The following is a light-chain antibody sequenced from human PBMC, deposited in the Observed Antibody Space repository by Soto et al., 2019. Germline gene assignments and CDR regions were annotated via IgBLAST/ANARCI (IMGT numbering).Light chain of an antibody. J-gene: IGLJ1*01. V-gene: IGLV2-14*01. CDR1: SSDVGGYDY. Sequence: QSVLTQPASVSGSPGQSITISCTGTSSDVGGYDYVSWYQLHPGKAPKLMVFEVSNRPSGVSYRFSGSKSGNTASLTISGLQAEDEADYFCSSYAIGNAYLLGTGTKVTV. CDR3: SSYAIGNAYL. CDR2: EVS.